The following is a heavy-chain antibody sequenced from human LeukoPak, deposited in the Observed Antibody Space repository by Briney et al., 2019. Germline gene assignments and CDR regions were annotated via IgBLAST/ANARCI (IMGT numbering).Heavy chain of an antibody. CDR3: ARAFYSSASGGGNYFDY. D-gene: IGHD6-19*01. V-gene: IGHV1-8*01. CDR2: TTPNNYSR. J-gene: IGHJ4*02. Sequence: GASVKVSCKTSGYTYTSFDINWVRQATGQGHELNGWTTPNNYSRGYEQKFQGRVTLTRDTSTSTAYLELSSLRSADSAVYYCARAFYSSASGGGNYFDYWGQGSLVTVSP. CDR1: GYTYTSFD.